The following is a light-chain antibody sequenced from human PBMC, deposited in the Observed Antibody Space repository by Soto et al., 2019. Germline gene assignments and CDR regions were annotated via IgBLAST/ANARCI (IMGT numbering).Light chain of an antibody. V-gene: IGLV2-14*01. CDR1: SSDVGGYNY. Sequence: QSVLTQPASVSGSPGQSITISCTGTSSDVGGYNYVSWYQQHPGKAPKLLIYEVTNRPSGVSNRFSGSKSGNTASLTISGLQDEDEADYSCLSYDGRYNFVFGSGTKVTV. CDR2: EVT. CDR3: LSYDGRYNFV. J-gene: IGLJ1*01.